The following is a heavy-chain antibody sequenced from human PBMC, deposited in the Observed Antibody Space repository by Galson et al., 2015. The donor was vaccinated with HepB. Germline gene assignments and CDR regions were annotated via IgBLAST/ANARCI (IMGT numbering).Heavy chain of an antibody. CDR1: GYTFTNYW. V-gene: IGHV5-51*01. Sequence: QSGAEVKKPGESLTISCKGLGYTFTNYWIGWVRQMPGKGLEWMGFIYPADSDTRYSPSFQGQVTISADKSITTAYLQWTSLKASDPAMYYCARSPLRNFYCAIDVWGHGTPVTASS. CDR2: IYPADSDT. J-gene: IGHJ6*02. CDR3: ARSPLRNFYCAIDV.